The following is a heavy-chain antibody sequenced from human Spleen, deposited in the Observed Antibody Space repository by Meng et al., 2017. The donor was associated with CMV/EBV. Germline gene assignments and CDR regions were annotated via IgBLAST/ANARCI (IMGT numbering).Heavy chain of an antibody. V-gene: IGHV3-11*04. CDR2: ISSSGSTI. D-gene: IGHD3-3*01. J-gene: IGHJ5*02. CDR3: ARAIFGVEASWFDP. CDR1: GFTFSDFY. Sequence: ASGFTFSDFYMSWIRQAPGKGLEWVSYISSSGSTIYYADSVKGRFTVSRDNAKNSLYLQMNSLRAEDTAMYYCARAIFGVEASWFDPWGQGTLVTVSS.